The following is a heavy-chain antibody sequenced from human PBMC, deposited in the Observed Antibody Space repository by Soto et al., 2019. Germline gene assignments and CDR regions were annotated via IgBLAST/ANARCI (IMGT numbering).Heavy chain of an antibody. J-gene: IGHJ6*02. CDR1: GGSISSGGHY. V-gene: IGHV4-31*03. CDR3: ARAIFGVVTQTNYYYYYGMDV. D-gene: IGHD3-3*01. CDR2: IYYSGST. Sequence: SETLSLTCTVSGGSISSGGHYWSWIRQHPGKGLEWIGYIYYSGSTYYNPSLKSRVTISVDTSKNQFSLKLSSVAAADTAVYYCARAIFGVVTQTNYYYYYGMDVWSQGTTVTVSS.